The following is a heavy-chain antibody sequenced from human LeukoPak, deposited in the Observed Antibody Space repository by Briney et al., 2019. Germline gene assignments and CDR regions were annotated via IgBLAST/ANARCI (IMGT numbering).Heavy chain of an antibody. CDR1: GFSIGSNYF. CDR3: ARHIAVSGTFTFDY. J-gene: IGHJ4*02. D-gene: IGHD6-19*01. Sequence: PSETLSLTCTVSGFSIGSNYFWGWIRQPPGKGLEWIGRMYHGGDTYYSPSLRSRVTISVDTSKNQVSLKLSSVTAADTAVYYCARHIAVSGTFTFDYWGQGTLVTVSS. V-gene: IGHV4-38-2*02. CDR2: MYHGGDT.